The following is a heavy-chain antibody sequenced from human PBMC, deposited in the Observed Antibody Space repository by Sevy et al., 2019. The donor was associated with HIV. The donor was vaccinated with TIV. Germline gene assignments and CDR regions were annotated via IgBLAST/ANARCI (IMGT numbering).Heavy chain of an antibody. J-gene: IGHJ6*03. CDR3: ARDLAIVVVPAAMNFRVGYMDV. Sequence: ASVKVSCKASGYTFTGYYMHWVRQAPGQGLEWMGWINPNSGGTNYAQKFQDRVTMTRDTSISTAYMELSRLRSDDTAVYYCARDLAIVVVPAAMNFRVGYMDVWGKGTTVTVSS. CDR2: INPNSGGT. CDR1: GYTFTGYY. D-gene: IGHD2-2*03. V-gene: IGHV1-2*02.